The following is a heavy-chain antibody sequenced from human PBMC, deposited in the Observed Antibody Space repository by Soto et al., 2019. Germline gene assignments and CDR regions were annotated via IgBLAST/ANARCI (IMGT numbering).Heavy chain of an antibody. J-gene: IGHJ4*02. CDR1: GVSLSNSRVG. Sequence: GSGPTLVNPTETLTLTCTVSGVSLSNSRVGVSWIRQPPGKALEWLAHIFSSDDKSYNTSLKSRLTISKDTSKSQVVLSMTNMVPVDTATYYCAQKYDYVWFWGQGTQVTVSS. CDR3: AQKYDYVWF. V-gene: IGHV2-26*01. CDR2: IFSSDDK. D-gene: IGHD3-16*01.